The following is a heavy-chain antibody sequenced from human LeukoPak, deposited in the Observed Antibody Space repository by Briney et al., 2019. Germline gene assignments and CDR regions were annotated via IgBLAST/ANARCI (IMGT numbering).Heavy chain of an antibody. D-gene: IGHD3-3*01. CDR1: GDSINNNNYY. V-gene: IGHV4-39*01. CDR3: ARITDRTIFGEIMHGFDV. J-gene: IGHJ3*01. CDR2: IYYNGRT. Sequence: SETLSLTCTVSGDSINNNNYYWGWIRQPPGEGLEWIRNIYYNGRTYYSPSLKSRGTISVDTSNNQFSLKLNSVTAADTAVYYCARITDRTIFGEIMHGFDVWGQGTPVTVSS.